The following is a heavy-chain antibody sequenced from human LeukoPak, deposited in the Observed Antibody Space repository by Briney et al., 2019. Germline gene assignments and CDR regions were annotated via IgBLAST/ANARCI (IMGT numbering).Heavy chain of an antibody. Sequence: PGGSLRLSCTASGFSFSGHWMHWARQLPGKGLVWASRISPTGSTTSYADSVKGRFTVSRDNAKNTLYLQVNNLRAEDTAVYYCARGLNSIWSGLDFWGQGTLLTVSS. CDR3: ARGLNSIWSGLDF. J-gene: IGHJ4*02. V-gene: IGHV3-74*01. D-gene: IGHD6-6*01. CDR2: ISPTGSTT. CDR1: GFSFSGHW.